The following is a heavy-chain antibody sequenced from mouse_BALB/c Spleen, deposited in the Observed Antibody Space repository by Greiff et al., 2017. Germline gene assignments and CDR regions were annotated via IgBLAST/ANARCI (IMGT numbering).Heavy chain of an antibody. Sequence: EVQLVESGGGLVQPGGSLKLSCAASGFTFSSYTMSWVRQTPEKRLEWVAYISNGGGSTYYPDTVKGRFTISRDNAKNTLYLQMSSLKSEDTAMYYCASPFLDYDWGAWFAYWGQGTLVTVSA. CDR2: ISNGGGST. J-gene: IGHJ3*01. CDR1: GFTFSSYT. D-gene: IGHD2-4*01. CDR3: ASPFLDYDWGAWFAY. V-gene: IGHV5-12-2*01.